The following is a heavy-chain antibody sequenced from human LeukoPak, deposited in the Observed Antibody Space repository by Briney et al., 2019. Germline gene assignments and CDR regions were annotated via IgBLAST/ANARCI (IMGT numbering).Heavy chain of an antibody. V-gene: IGHV1-69*04. Sequence: GASVKVSCKASGGTFSSYAISWVRQAPGQGLEWMGRIIPIVGIANYAQKFQGRVTITADKSTSTAYMELSSLRSEDTAVYYCARESSGPTIDIWGQGTMVTVSS. J-gene: IGHJ3*02. CDR2: IIPIVGIA. CDR3: ARESSGPTIDI. D-gene: IGHD3-22*01. CDR1: GGTFSSYA.